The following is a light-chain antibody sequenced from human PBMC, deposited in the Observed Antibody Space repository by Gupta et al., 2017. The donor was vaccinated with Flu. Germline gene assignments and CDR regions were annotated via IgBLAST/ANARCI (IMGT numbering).Light chain of an antibody. J-gene: IGLJ7*01. V-gene: IGLV1-51*01. CDR2: DNN. CDR3: GTWDSRLSAAV. CDR1: SSNIGNNY. Sequence: QSVLTQTPSVSAAPGQKVTISCSGSSSNIGNNYVSWYQQLPGTTPKLLIYDNNKRPSGIPDRFSGSKSGTSATLGITGLQTGDEADYYCGTWDSRLSAAVFGGGTKLTVL.